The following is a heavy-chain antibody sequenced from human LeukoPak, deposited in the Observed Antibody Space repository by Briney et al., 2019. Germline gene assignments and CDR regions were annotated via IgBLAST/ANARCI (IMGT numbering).Heavy chain of an antibody. V-gene: IGHV4-59*01. J-gene: IGHJ3*02. D-gene: IGHD1-26*01. CDR3: ARDSGIDDAFDI. CDR2: IYYSGST. Sequence: SETLSLTGTVSGGSISSYYWSWIRQPPGKGLEWIGYIYYSGSTNYNPSLKSRVTISVDTSKSQFSLKLSSVTAADTAVYYCARDSGIDDAFDIWGQGTMVTVSS. CDR1: GGSISSYY.